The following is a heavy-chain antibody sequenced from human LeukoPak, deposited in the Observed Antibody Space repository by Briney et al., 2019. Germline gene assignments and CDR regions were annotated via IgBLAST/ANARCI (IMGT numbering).Heavy chain of an antibody. J-gene: IGHJ4*02. D-gene: IGHD3-10*01. Sequence: SETLSLTCAVYGGSFSGYYWSWIRQPPGKGLEWIGEINHSGSTNYNPSLKSRVTISVDTSKNQFSLKLSSVTAADTAVYYCARLGYYGSGRREKYFDYWGQGTLVTVSS. V-gene: IGHV4-34*01. CDR3: ARLGYYGSGRREKYFDY. CDR2: INHSGST. CDR1: GGSFSGYY.